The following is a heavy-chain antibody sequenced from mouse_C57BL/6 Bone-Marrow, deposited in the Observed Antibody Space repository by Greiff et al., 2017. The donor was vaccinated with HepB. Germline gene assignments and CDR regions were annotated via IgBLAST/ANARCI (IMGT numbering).Heavy chain of an antibody. CDR1: GFTFSSYA. D-gene: IGHD1-1*01. V-gene: IGHV5-4*01. CDR2: ISDGGSYT. CDR3: ARDYYGSSFYWYFDV. Sequence: EVQRVESGGGLVKPGGSLKLSCAASGFTFSSYAMSWVRQTPEKRLEWVATISDGGSYTYYPDNVKGRITISRDNAKNNLYLQMSQLKSEDTAMYYCARDYYGSSFYWYFDVWGTGTTVTVSS. J-gene: IGHJ1*03.